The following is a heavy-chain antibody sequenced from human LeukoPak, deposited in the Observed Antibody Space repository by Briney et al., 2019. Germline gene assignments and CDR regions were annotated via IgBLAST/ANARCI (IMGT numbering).Heavy chain of an antibody. V-gene: IGHV3-30*02. J-gene: IGHJ3*01. CDR3: ARDSTLYCNDGSCHWGFDL. CDR1: GFTFNTYG. CDR2: IRYDGADK. D-gene: IGHD2-15*01. Sequence: LPGGSLRLSCAASGFTFNTYGMHWVRQAPDKGLEWVAFIRYDGADKYYADSVKGRFTISRDNSKNTLYLQMNSLRAEDTAVYYCARDSTLYCNDGSCHWGFDLWGQGTVVTVSS.